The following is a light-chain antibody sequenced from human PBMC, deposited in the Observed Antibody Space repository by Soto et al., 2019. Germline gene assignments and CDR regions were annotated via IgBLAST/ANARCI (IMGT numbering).Light chain of an antibody. CDR3: QQYNDNWT. J-gene: IGKJ1*01. CDR1: QSISSW. V-gene: IGKV1-5*03. Sequence: DIQMTQSPSTLSASVGDRVTITCRASQSISSWLAWYQQKPGTAPNLLIYKASTLQSGVPSRFSGSGSGTGFTLTISGLQPDDSATYYCQQYNDNWTFGQGTKVDIK. CDR2: KAS.